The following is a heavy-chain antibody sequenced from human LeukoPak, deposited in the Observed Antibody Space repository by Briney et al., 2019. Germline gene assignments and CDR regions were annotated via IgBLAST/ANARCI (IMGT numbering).Heavy chain of an antibody. Sequence: PSETLSLTCTVSGGSISSGSYYWSWIRQPAGKGLEWIGRIYTSGSTNYNPSLKSRVTISVDTSKNQFSLKLSSVTAADTAVYYCAREWYSGSYYPLDYWGQGTLVTVSS. J-gene: IGHJ4*02. CDR1: GGSISSGSYY. V-gene: IGHV4-61*02. D-gene: IGHD1-26*01. CDR3: AREWYSGSYYPLDY. CDR2: IYTSGST.